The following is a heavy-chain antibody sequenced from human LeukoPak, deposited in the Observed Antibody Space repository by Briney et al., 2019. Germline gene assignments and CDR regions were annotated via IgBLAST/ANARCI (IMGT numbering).Heavy chain of an antibody. Sequence: PSETLSLTCTVSGGSISSYYWSWIRQPPGKGLEWIGYIYYSGSTNYNPSLKSRVTISVDTSKNQFSLKLSSVTAADTAVYYCARHGYDSSGYSDYWGQGTLVTVSS. CDR2: IYYSGST. J-gene: IGHJ4*02. CDR3: ARHGYDSSGYSDY. D-gene: IGHD3-22*01. CDR1: GGSISSYY. V-gene: IGHV4-59*08.